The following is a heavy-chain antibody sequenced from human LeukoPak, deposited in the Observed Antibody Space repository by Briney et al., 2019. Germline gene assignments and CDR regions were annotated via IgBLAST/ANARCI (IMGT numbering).Heavy chain of an antibody. D-gene: IGHD3-9*01. CDR3: ARDLNGLRYFDWLPGN. Sequence: ASVKVSCKASGYTFTSYYMHWVRQAPGQGLEWMGIINPSGGSTSYAQKFQGRVTMTRDMSTSTVYMELSSLGSEDTAVYYCARDLNGLRYFDWLPGNWGQGTLVTVSS. CDR1: GYTFTSYY. J-gene: IGHJ4*02. CDR2: INPSGGST. V-gene: IGHV1-46*01.